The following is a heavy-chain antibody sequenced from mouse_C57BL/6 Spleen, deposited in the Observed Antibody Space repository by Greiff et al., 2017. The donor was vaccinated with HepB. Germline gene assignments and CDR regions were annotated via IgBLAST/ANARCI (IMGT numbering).Heavy chain of an antibody. CDR2: ISSGGSYT. CDR3: AKYGYDGFAY. D-gene: IGHD2-2*01. CDR1: GFTFSSYG. V-gene: IGHV5-6*01. J-gene: IGHJ3*01. Sequence: EVQVVESGGDLVKPGGSLKLSCAASGFTFSSYGMSWVRQTPDKRLEWVATISSGGSYTYYPDSVKGRFTISRDNAKNTLYLQMSSLKSEDTAMYYCAKYGYDGFAYWGQGTLVTVSA.